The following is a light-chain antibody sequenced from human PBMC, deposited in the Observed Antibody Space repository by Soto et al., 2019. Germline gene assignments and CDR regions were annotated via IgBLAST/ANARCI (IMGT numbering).Light chain of an antibody. CDR1: QSLLQSNGYNY. J-gene: IGKJ3*01. CDR3: MQAVQTPSFT. Sequence: DIVMTQSPLSLPVTPGEPASISCRSSQSLLQSNGYNYLDWYLQKPGQSPQLLLYLGSNRASGVRDRFSGSGSGKDFTLTIRRVEAEDVGIYYCMQAVQTPSFTFGPGTKVEIK. CDR2: LGS. V-gene: IGKV2-28*01.